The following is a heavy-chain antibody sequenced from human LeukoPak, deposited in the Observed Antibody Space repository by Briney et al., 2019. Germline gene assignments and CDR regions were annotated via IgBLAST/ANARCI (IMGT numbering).Heavy chain of an antibody. V-gene: IGHV1-18*01. D-gene: IGHD3-3*01. CDR1: GYTFTSYG. J-gene: IGHJ4*02. Sequence: ASVKVSCKASGYTFTSYGISWVRQAPGQGLEWMGWISAYNGNTNYAQKLQGRVTMTTDTSTSTAYMELRSLRSDDTAVYCCAISRDDFWSGYVDYWGQGTLVTVSS. CDR3: AISRDDFWSGYVDY. CDR2: ISAYNGNT.